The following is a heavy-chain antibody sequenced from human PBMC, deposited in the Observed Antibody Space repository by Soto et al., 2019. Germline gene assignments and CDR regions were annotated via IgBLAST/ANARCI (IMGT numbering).Heavy chain of an antibody. J-gene: IGHJ5*02. Sequence: WTWIRQSPGKGLEWIGYIYSSGRTHYNPSLKSRINISLDTSNNLLSLRLSSVTAADTAVYYCARMGLRLGELSRNWFDPWGRGTLVTVSS. CDR2: IYSSGRT. CDR3: ARMGLRLGELSRNWFDP. D-gene: IGHD3-16*02. V-gene: IGHV4-31*02.